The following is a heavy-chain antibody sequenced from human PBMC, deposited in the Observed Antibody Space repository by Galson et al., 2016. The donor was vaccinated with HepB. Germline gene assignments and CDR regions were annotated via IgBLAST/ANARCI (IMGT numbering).Heavy chain of an antibody. CDR1: GFTFSIYA. D-gene: IGHD2-15*01. V-gene: IGHV3-23*01. CDR3: AKEGIREDLMEAEITFLDV. Sequence: LRLSCAASGFTFSIYAMNWVCQAPGRGLQWVSGIGGSGGKTYYTDSVKGRFIMSRDNSNNTLYLPMNNLRVEDTAIYYCAKEGIREDLMEAEITFLDVWGQGTPVTVSS. J-gene: IGHJ6*02. CDR2: IGGSGGKT.